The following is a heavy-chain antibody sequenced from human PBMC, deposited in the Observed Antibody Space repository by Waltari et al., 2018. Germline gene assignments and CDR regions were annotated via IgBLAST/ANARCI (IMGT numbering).Heavy chain of an antibody. J-gene: IGHJ4*02. CDR3: TRGGDDSSWYWRN. D-gene: IGHD6-13*01. V-gene: IGHV3-7*01. CDR2: INQDGSEK. Sequence: EVQLVESGGGLVQPGGSLSLSCAAYGCPLSNNWMTWVRQAPGKGLEWVANINQDGSEKYSVESVKGRFTISRDNAKNSLYLQLNSLRADDTAVYYCTRGGDDSSWYWRNWGQGTLVTVSS. CDR1: GCPLSNNW.